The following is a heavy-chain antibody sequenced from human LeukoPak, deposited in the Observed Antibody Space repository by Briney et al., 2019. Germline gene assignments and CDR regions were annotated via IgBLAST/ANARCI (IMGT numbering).Heavy chain of an antibody. J-gene: IGHJ4*02. V-gene: IGHV3-23*01. CDR3: ANSFYGF. D-gene: IGHD2/OR15-2a*01. CDR1: EFTFSNYA. CDR2: ISGSGGGT. Sequence: GGXLRLSCVASEFTFSNYAMSWVRQAPGKGLEWVSAISGSGGGTYYADSVKGRFTISRDNSKNTVYLQMNSLRAEDTAVYYCANSFYGFWGQGTLVTVSS.